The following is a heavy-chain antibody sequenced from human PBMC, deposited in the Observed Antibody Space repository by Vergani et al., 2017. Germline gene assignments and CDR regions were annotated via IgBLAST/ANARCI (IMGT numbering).Heavy chain of an antibody. D-gene: IGHD5-24*01. CDR2: INPIDSKI. CDR3: TIHGPCVDGACLHFDH. Sequence: EVMLVQSGAEVKKPGESLKISCKYSESSFISNEIAWVRQMSGKGLQWMRNINPIDSKIAYSPSFQGQAIMSLDKSITTAYLKSRSLKASDTAIYYCTIHGPCVDGACLHFDHWGQGTQFTVSS. V-gene: IGHV5-51*01. CDR1: ESSFISNE. J-gene: IGHJ4*02.